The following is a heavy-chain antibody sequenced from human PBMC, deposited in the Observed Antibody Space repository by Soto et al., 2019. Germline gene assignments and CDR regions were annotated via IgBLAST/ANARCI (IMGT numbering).Heavy chain of an antibody. CDR2: IIPILGIA. V-gene: IGHV1-69*04. CDR3: ARDRWDIVVVVAATNALDI. CDR1: GGTFSSYT. J-gene: IGHJ3*02. Sequence: SVKVSCKASGGTFSSYTISWVRQAPGQGLEWMGRIIPILGIANYAQKFQGRVTITADKSTSTAYMELSSLRSEDTAVYYCARDRWDIVVVVAATNALDIWGQGTMVTVSS. D-gene: IGHD2-15*01.